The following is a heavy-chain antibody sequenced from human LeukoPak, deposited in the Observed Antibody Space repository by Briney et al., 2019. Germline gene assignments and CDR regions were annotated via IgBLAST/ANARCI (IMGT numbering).Heavy chain of an antibody. CDR3: ARARLYYDSSGYYYFSYFDY. CDR1: GGTFSSYA. D-gene: IGHD3-22*01. Sequence: GASVKVSCKASGGTFSSYAISWVRQAPGQGLEWMGGIIPIFGTANYAQKFQGRVTITTDESTSTAYMELSSLRSEDTAVYYCARARLYYDSSGYYYFSYFDYWGQGILVTVSS. J-gene: IGHJ4*02. V-gene: IGHV1-69*05. CDR2: IIPIFGTA.